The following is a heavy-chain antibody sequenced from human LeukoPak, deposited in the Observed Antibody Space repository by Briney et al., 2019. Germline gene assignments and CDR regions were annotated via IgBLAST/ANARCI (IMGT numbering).Heavy chain of an antibody. V-gene: IGHV3-33*01. CDR2: IWYDGSNK. D-gene: IGHD2-2*01. Sequence: PGRSLRLSCAASGFTFSSYGMHWVRQAPGKGLEWVAVIWYDGSNKYYADSVKGRFTISRDNSKNTLYLQMNSLRAEDTAVYYCARGTDCSSTSCLVPYYYYGMDVWGKGTTVTVSS. J-gene: IGHJ6*04. CDR3: ARGTDCSSTSCLVPYYYYGMDV. CDR1: GFTFSSYG.